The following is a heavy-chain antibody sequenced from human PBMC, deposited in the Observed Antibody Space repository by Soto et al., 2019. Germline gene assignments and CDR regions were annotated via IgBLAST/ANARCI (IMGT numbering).Heavy chain of an antibody. J-gene: IGHJ4*02. D-gene: IGHD3-16*02. CDR3: ARDFSYQRFHH. V-gene: IGHV3-7*01. Sequence: GSLRLSCVASGFSISSSWICWIRQTPGKGLEWVTNMNQDGSHVAYADAVKGRFTVSRDNAKNAVYLQMNSLTVEDTAVYFCARDFSYQRFHHWGQGALVTVSS. CDR2: MNQDGSHV. CDR1: GFSISSSW.